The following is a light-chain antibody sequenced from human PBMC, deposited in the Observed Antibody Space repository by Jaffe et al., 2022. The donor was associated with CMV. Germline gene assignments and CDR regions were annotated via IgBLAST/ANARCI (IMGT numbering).Light chain of an antibody. Sequence: SSELTQDPAVSVALGQTVTLTCQGDSLRGYYASWYQQKPGQAPSLVIFLKNNRPSGIPDRFSGSNSGNTASLTITGAQAEDEADYYCISRDSSGNQLIFGGGTKLTVL. CDR3: ISRDSSGNQLI. V-gene: IGLV3-19*01. J-gene: IGLJ2*01. CDR2: LKN. CDR1: SLRGYY.